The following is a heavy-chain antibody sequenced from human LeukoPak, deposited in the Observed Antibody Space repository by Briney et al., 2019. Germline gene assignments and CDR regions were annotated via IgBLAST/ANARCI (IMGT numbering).Heavy chain of an antibody. CDR1: GYIFTNFG. V-gene: IGHV1-18*01. D-gene: IGHD3-9*01. Sequence: ASVKVSCKASGYIFTNFGISWVRQARGQGLEWMGWISGYNGNTKYVQKFQGRVTITADESTSTAYMELSSLRSEDTAVYYCARSVPALRYFDAVFARLVSWGQGTLVTVSS. CDR3: ARSVPALRYFDAVFARLVS. CDR2: ISGYNGNT. J-gene: IGHJ4*02.